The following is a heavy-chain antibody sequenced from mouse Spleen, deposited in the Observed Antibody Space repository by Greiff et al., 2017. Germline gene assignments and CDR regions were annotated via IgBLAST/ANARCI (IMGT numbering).Heavy chain of an antibody. CDR3: ARSDWFAY. CDR1: GFTFSSYT. J-gene: IGHJ3*01. CDR2: ISSGGGNT. Sequence: EVQVVESGGGLVKPGGSLKLSCAASGFTFSSYTMSWVRQTPAKRLEWVATISSGGGNTYYPDSVKGRFTISRDNARNTLYMQMSSLRSEDTAMYYCARSDWFAYWGQGTLVTVSA. V-gene: IGHV5-9*04.